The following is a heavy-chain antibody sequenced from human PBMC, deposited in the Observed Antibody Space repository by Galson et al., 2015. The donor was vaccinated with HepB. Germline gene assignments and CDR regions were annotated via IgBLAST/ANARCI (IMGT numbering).Heavy chain of an antibody. V-gene: IGHV2-5*02. J-gene: IGHJ4*02. D-gene: IGHD3-3*01. CDR3: AHSGDDFWSGYYHAFDY. Sequence: PALVKPTQTLTLTCTFSGFSLSISGVGAGWIRQPPGKALEWLALIYWDDDKRYSPSLKSRLTITKDTSKNQVVLTMTNMDPVDTATYYCAHSGDDFWSGYYHAFDYWGQGTLVTVSS. CDR2: IYWDDDK. CDR1: GFSLSISGVG.